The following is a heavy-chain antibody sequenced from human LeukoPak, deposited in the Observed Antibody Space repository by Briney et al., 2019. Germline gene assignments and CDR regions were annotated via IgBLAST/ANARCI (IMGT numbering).Heavy chain of an antibody. V-gene: IGHV3-33*08. Sequence: PGGSLRLSCAASGFTFSSYGMHWVRQAPGKGLEWVAVIWYDGSNKYYADSVKGRFTISRDNSKNTLYLQMNSLRAEDTAVYHCARDRYSYGYFDYWGQGTLVTVSS. D-gene: IGHD5-18*01. CDR3: ARDRYSYGYFDY. CDR1: GFTFSSYG. J-gene: IGHJ4*02. CDR2: IWYDGSNK.